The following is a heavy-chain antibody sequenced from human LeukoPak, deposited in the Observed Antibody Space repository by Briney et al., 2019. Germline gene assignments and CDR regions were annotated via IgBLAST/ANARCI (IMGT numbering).Heavy chain of an antibody. D-gene: IGHD4-17*01. V-gene: IGHV1-46*01. CDR3: ARTATTSDY. J-gene: IGHJ4*02. Sequence: ASVKVSCKASGYAFTDFYIHWVRQAPGQGLEWMGIIDPSGGSTIYAQKFQGRVTMTRDTSTSTVYMELSSLRSEDTAVYYCARTATTSDYWGQGTLVTVSS. CDR2: IDPSGGST. CDR1: GYAFTDFY.